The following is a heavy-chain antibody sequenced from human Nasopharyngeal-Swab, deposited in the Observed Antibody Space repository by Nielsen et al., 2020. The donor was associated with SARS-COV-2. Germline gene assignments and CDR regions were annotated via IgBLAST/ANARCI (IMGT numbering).Heavy chain of an antibody. CDR1: GFTFSPYT. D-gene: IGHD5-12*01. CDR3: ARERGGGYGDY. V-gene: IGHV3-69-1*01. J-gene: IGHJ4*02. Sequence: GESLKISCATSGFTFSPYTMTWVRQAPGKGLQWISYFTGGNSVQYADSVRGRFTISRDNAKNSLYLQMNSLTAEDTAVYYCARERGGGYGDYWGQGTLVTVSS. CDR2: FTGGNSV.